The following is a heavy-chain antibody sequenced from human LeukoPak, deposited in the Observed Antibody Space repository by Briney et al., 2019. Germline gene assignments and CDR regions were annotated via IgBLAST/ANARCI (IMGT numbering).Heavy chain of an antibody. J-gene: IGHJ4*02. CDR3: TTWVGAHFDF. CDR1: GFTFSNYA. D-gene: IGHD1-26*01. CDR2: IDGPTYRT. Sequence: GGSLRLSCAASGFTFSNYAMSWVRQAPGKGLEGVSTIDGPTYRTHYADSVMGRFAISRDNSKNTLYLQMNSLRVEDTAVYFCTTWVGAHFDFWGQGTLVTVSS. V-gene: IGHV3-23*01.